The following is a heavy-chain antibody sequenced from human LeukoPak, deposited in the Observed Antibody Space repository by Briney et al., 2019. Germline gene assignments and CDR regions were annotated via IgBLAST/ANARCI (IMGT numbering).Heavy chain of an antibody. CDR3: ARDTAPYYYGSGSCLDY. V-gene: IGHV4-4*07. J-gene: IGHJ4*02. Sequence: PSETLSLTCTVSGGSISSYYWSWIRQPAGKGLEWIGRIYTSGSTNYNPSLKSRVTISVDKSKNQFSLKLSSVTAADTAVYYCARDTAPYYYGSGSCLDYWGQGTLVTVSS. CDR1: GGSISSYY. CDR2: IYTSGST. D-gene: IGHD3-10*01.